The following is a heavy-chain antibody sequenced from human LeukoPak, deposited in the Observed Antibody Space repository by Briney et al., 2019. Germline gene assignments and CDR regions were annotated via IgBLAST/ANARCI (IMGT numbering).Heavy chain of an antibody. Sequence: SETLSLTCTVSGGPVSSGSYYWSWIRQPPGEGLEWIGYIYYSGSTNYNPSLKSRVTISVDTSKNQFSLKLSSMTAADTAVYYCARRGRYCSGGSCHNWFDPWGQGTLVTVSS. CDR1: GGPVSSGSYY. CDR3: ARRGRYCSGGSCHNWFDP. V-gene: IGHV4-61*01. D-gene: IGHD2-15*01. J-gene: IGHJ5*02. CDR2: IYYSGST.